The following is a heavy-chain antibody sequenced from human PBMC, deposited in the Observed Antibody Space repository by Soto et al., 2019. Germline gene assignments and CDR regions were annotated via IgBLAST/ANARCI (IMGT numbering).Heavy chain of an antibody. Sequence: QVQLVQSGAEVKKPGASVKVSCKASGYTFTSYAMHWVRQAPGQRLEWMGWINAGNGNTKYSQKFQGRVTITRDTSARTAYMELSSLRSEDTAVYYCARVKYDYVWGSYGEGHYFDYWGQGTLVTVSS. D-gene: IGHD3-16*01. CDR1: GYTFTSYA. CDR2: INAGNGNT. J-gene: IGHJ4*02. V-gene: IGHV1-3*01. CDR3: ARVKYDYVWGSYGEGHYFDY.